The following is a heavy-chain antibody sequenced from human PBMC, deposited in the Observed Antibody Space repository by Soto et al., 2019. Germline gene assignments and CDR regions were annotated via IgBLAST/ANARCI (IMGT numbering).Heavy chain of an antibody. Sequence: ASVKVSCKASGYTFTSYGISWVRQAPGQGLEWMGWISTYNGDTNYAQRLQGRVTMTTDTSTSTAYMELRSLRSDDTAVYYCARDGRGAGYCSGGSCYIDYWGQGTLVTVSS. CDR1: GYTFTSYG. CDR3: ARDGRGAGYCSGGSCYIDY. CDR2: ISTYNGDT. D-gene: IGHD2-15*01. V-gene: IGHV1-18*01. J-gene: IGHJ4*02.